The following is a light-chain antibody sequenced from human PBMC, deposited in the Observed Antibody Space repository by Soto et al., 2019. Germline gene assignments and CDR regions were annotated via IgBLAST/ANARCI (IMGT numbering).Light chain of an antibody. CDR1: QSISSY. CDR2: AAS. V-gene: IGKV1-39*01. CDR3: QQCDSSLTWT. J-gene: IGKJ1*01. Sequence: DIQMTQSPSSLSASVGDRVTITCRASQSISSYLNWYQQKPGKAPKLLIYAASSLKTGVPSRFSGSGSGTDFTLTISSLQPEDFAAYYCQQCDSSLTWTFGQGTKVEIK.